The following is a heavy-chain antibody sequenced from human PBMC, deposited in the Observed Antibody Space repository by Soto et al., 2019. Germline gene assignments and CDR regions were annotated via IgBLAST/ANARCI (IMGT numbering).Heavy chain of an antibody. V-gene: IGHV1-2*02. D-gene: IGHD1-26*01. CDR1: GFTFTGHY. CDR2: INPNSGGT. Sequence: ASVKVSCKASGFTFTGHYIHWVRQAPGQGLEWMGWINPNSGGTSYAQKFQGRVTMTRDTSITTAYMELSRLSSDDTAVYYCAKSGSLFRPSLGYFDYWGQGTLVTVYS. J-gene: IGHJ4*02. CDR3: AKSGSLFRPSLGYFDY.